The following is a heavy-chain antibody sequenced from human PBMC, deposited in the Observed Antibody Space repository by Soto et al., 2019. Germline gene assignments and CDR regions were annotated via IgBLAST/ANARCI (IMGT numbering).Heavy chain of an antibody. J-gene: IGHJ4*02. CDR2: IIPILDIA. V-gene: IGHV1-69*02. CDR1: GGTFNTYP. D-gene: IGHD2-2*01. CDR3: ARGQRGVVGAPAAVPSPLDY. Sequence: QVQLVQSGAEVKKPGSSVKVSCKTSGGTFNTYPISWVRQAPGQGLEWMGTIIPILDIANYAQKFQGRVTITANKSTSTAYMELSSLESEDTAVYYCARGQRGVVGAPAAVPSPLDYWGQGTLVTVSS.